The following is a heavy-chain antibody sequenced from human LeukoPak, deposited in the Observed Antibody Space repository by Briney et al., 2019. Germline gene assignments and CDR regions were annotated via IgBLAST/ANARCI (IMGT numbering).Heavy chain of an antibody. CDR1: GFSFSSYS. V-gene: IGHV3-21*01. D-gene: IGHD4-23*01. CDR3: ARPNTDDYGGNFDY. CDR2: ISRSGRSPTYM. Sequence: KPRGSLRLSCAASGFSFSSYSMNWVRLAPGKGLEWVSSISRSGRSPTYMQDADSVKGRCSISRDDAKNSLLLQMNSLRAEDTGAYYCARPNTDDYGGNFDYWGQGMLVTVSS. J-gene: IGHJ4*02.